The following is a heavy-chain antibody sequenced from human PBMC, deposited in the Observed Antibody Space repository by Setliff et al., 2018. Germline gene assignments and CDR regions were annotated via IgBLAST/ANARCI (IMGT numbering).Heavy chain of an antibody. V-gene: IGHV4-39*07. D-gene: IGHD3-10*01. J-gene: IGHJ6*03. CDR1: GGSFSSSGYY. Sequence: SETLSLTCTVSGGSFSSSGYYWGWIRQSPGTGLEWIGSIFYNGMAYYNPSLKSRVTISVDTSKNQFSLKLRSVTAADTAVYYCARDRSTVIRGVTSFFYYYMDVWGGGTTVTAP. CDR3: ARDRSTVIRGVTSFFYYYMDV. CDR2: IFYNGMA.